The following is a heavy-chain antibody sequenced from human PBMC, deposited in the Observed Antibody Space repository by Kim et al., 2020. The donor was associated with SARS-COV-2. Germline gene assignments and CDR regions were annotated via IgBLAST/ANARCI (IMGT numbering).Heavy chain of an antibody. V-gene: IGHV3-30*02. CDR3: AKVTDYGDQFYYYYGMDV. J-gene: IGHJ6*02. D-gene: IGHD4-17*01. Sequence: KGRFTISRDNSKNTLYLQMNSLRAEDTAVYYCAKVTDYGDQFYYYYGMDVWGQGTTVTVSS.